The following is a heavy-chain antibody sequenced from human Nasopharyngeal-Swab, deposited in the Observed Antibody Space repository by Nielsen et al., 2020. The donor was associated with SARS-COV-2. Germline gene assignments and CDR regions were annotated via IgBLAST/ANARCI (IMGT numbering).Heavy chain of an antibody. CDR1: GGSVSSESYY. CDR2: IYYSGSS. V-gene: IGHV4-61*01. J-gene: IGHJ6*02. D-gene: IGHD4-11*01. CDR3: ARDTVHYGMDV. Sequence: SDTLSLTCTVSGGSVSSESYYWTWVRQSPGKGLDWIGYIYYSGSSSYNPSLKSRVTISVDMSKNQFSLKLTSVTAADTAVYYCARDTVHYGMDVWGQGTTVTVSS.